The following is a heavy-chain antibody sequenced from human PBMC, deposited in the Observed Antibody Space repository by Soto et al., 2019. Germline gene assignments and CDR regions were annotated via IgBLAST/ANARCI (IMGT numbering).Heavy chain of an antibody. Sequence: PVGSLRLSCAASGFTFSSYWMHWVRQAPGKGLVWVSRINSDGSSTSYADSVKGRFTISRDNAKNTLYLQMNSLRAEDTAVYYCAREIVVVPAATTYYYYYGMDVWGQGTTVTVSS. V-gene: IGHV3-74*01. CDR1: GFTFSSYW. CDR3: AREIVVVPAATTYYYYYGMDV. J-gene: IGHJ6*02. CDR2: INSDGSST. D-gene: IGHD2-2*01.